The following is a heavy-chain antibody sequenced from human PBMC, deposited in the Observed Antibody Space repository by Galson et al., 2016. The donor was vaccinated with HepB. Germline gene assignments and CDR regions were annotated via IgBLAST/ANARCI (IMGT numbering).Heavy chain of an antibody. V-gene: IGHV3-23*01. CDR3: AKCSNNEYNSGWCHWFDP. CDR1: GPTFSSHA. CDR2: IRESGGGT. D-gene: IGHD6-19*01. J-gene: IGHJ5*02. Sequence: SLRLSCAASGPTFSSHAMNWVRQAPGKGLEWVSSIRESGGGTSYADSVKGRFTISRDNSKNTLYLQMNSLRAEDTAVYYCAKCSNNEYNSGWCHWFDPWGQGTLVTVSS.